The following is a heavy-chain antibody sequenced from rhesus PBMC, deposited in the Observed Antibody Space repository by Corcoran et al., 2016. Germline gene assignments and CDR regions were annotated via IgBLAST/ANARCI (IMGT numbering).Heavy chain of an antibody. D-gene: IGHD6-37*01. CDR1: GATGRSKG. Sequence: QVQLPEQGPGREKPLVTMSPTCTVSGATGRSKGWRWTRKSRGTRLEWIGEINGDGGGANSNPSLRSRVTISKDVSTNQISLKLTSVTAADTAVYHCARDNHPSGWALDVWDRGVLVTVSS. J-gene: IGHJ5-2*02. CDR2: INGDGGGA. CDR3: ARDNHPSGWALDV. V-gene: IGHV4-80*01.